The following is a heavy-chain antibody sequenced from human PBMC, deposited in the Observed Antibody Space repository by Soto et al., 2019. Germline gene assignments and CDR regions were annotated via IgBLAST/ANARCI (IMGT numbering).Heavy chain of an antibody. CDR1: GGTFSIYG. D-gene: IGHD2-8*02. V-gene: IGHV1-69*01. J-gene: IGHJ6*02. CDR2: IIPILTTP. Sequence: QVQLVQSGAEVKKTGSSVKVSCKASGGTFSIYGFSWVRQAPGQGPAWIGGIIPILTTPNYAQKFQGRVTIVADEATTTVYMELSILKFEDTAVYYCATSVCRAPTGEDGMDVWGQGTSVTVSS. CDR3: ATSVCRAPTGEDGMDV.